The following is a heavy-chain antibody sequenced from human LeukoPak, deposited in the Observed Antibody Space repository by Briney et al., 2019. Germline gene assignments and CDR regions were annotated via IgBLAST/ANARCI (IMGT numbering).Heavy chain of an antibody. CDR3: ARGLGPADDSDHAFDI. J-gene: IGHJ3*02. D-gene: IGHD7-27*01. CDR1: GYTFTGYY. V-gene: IGHV1-2*02. CDR2: INPNSGGT. Sequence: ASVKVSCKASGYTFTGYYMDWVRQAPGQGLEWMGWINPNSGGTNYAQKFQGRVTMTRDTSISTAYMELSRLRSDDTAVYYCARGLGPADDSDHAFDIWGQGTMVTVSS.